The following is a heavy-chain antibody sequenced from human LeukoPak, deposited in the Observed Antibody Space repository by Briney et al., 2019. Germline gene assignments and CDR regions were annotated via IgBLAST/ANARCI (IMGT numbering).Heavy chain of an antibody. CDR1: GYTFTGYY. V-gene: IGHV1-2*06. Sequence: ASVKVSCKASGYTFTGYYIHWIRQAPGQGLEWMGRINCKDGGTNYTQKFQGRVTMTRDTSISTAYMELSRLRSDDTAVNYCARDSSIPLFDYWGQGTLVTVSS. CDR3: ARDSSIPLFDY. D-gene: IGHD2-21*01. CDR2: INCKDGGT. J-gene: IGHJ4*02.